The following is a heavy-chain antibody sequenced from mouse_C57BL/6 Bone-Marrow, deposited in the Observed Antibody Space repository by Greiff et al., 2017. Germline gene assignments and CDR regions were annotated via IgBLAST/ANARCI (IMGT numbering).Heavy chain of an antibody. D-gene: IGHD2-3*01. J-gene: IGHJ2*01. CDR3: ASGYYVLPFDY. CDR2: ISYDGSN. CDR1: GYSITSGYY. Sequence: EESGPGLVKPSQSLSLTRSVTGYSITSGYYWNWIRQFPGNKLEWMGYISYDGSNNYNPSLKNRISITRDTSKNQFFLKLNSVTTEDTATYYCASGYYVLPFDYWGQGTTLTVSS. V-gene: IGHV3-6*01.